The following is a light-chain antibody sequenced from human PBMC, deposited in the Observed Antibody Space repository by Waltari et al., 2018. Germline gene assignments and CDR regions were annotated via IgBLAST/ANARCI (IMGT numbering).Light chain of an antibody. Sequence: DIQMTQSPTSVSASVGDRGTITCRASQGIRSWLAWYQQKPGRAPKLLIYAASSLQGGVPSRFSGSGSGTEFTLTISSLQPEDVATYYCQEANSFPLTFGGGTRVEI. J-gene: IGKJ4*01. CDR2: AAS. CDR1: QGIRSW. V-gene: IGKV1-12*01. CDR3: QEANSFPLT.